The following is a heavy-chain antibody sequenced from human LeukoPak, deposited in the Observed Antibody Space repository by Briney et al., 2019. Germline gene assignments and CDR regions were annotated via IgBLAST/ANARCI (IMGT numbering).Heavy chain of an antibody. CDR2: ISAYNGNT. CDR1: GYTFTSYG. D-gene: IGHD4-17*01. Sequence: GASVKVSCKASGYTFTSYGISWVRQAPGQGLEWMGWISAYNGNTNYAQKLQGRVTMTTDTSTSTAYMELRSLRSDDTAVYYCARVMTTVTTSPLGYWGQGTLVTVSS. V-gene: IGHV1-18*01. CDR3: ARVMTTVTTSPLGY. J-gene: IGHJ4*02.